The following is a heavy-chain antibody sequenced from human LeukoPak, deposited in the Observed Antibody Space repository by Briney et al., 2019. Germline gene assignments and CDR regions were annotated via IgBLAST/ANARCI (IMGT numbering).Heavy chain of an antibody. CDR1: GFTFSSYA. CDR3: ARGGYSYGYLEY. V-gene: IGHV3-30-3*01. D-gene: IGHD5-18*01. J-gene: IGHJ4*02. Sequence: GRSLRLSCAASGFTFSSYAMHWVRQAPGKGLEWVAVISYDGSNKYYADSVKGRFTISRDNSKNTLYLQMNSLRAGDTAVYYCARGGYSYGYLEYWGQGTLVTVSS. CDR2: ISYDGSNK.